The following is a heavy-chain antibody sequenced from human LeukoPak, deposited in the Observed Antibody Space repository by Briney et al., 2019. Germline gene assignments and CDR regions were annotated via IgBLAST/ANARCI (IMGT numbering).Heavy chain of an antibody. CDR1: GGTFSSYA. Sequence: SVKVSCKASGGTFSSYAISWVRQAPGQGLEWMGGIIPIFGTANYAQKFQGRVTITADESTSTAYMELSSLRSGDTAVYYCARSLVVRGGYYYYMDVWGKGTTVTVSS. J-gene: IGHJ6*03. CDR3: ARSLVVRGGYYYYMDV. D-gene: IGHD3-10*01. V-gene: IGHV1-69*01. CDR2: IIPIFGTA.